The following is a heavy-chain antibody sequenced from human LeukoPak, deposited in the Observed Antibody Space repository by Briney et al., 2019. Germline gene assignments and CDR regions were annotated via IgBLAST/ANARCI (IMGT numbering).Heavy chain of an antibody. CDR3: ARTKWKRATITPIHFDY. V-gene: IGHV1-2*02. CDR1: GYTFTGYY. J-gene: IGHJ4*02. Sequence: ASVKVSCKASGYTFTGYYMHWVRQAPGQGLEWMGWINPNSGGTNYAQKFQGRVTMTRDTSISTAYMELSRLRSDDTAVYYCARTKWKRATITPIHFDYWGQGTLVTVSS. D-gene: IGHD5-24*01. CDR2: INPNSGGT.